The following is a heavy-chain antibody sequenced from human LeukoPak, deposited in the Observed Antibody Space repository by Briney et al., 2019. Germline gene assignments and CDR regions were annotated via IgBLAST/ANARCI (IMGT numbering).Heavy chain of an antibody. Sequence: ASVKVSCKASGYTFTGYYMHWVRQAPGQGLEWMGRINPNSGGTNYAQKFQGRVTMTRDTSISTAYMELSRLRSDDTAVYYCARSPLTYCSSTSCYGLDPWGQGNLVTVSS. J-gene: IGHJ5*02. V-gene: IGHV1-2*06. CDR1: GYTFTGYY. D-gene: IGHD2-2*01. CDR2: INPNSGGT. CDR3: ARSPLTYCSSTSCYGLDP.